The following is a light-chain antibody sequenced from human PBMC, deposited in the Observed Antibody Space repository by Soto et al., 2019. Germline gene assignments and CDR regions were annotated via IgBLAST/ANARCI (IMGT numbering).Light chain of an antibody. V-gene: IGKV3-15*01. J-gene: IGKJ5*01. CDR3: QQYNNWPPIT. CDR1: QSVSSD. CDR2: DAS. Sequence: EIVFTQSPATLTLSKGERATLSCRASQSVSSDLALYQHKPGQPPRLLIYDASTRATGIPARFSGSGSGTEFTLTISSLQSEDFAVYYCQQYNNWPPITFGQGTRLEIK.